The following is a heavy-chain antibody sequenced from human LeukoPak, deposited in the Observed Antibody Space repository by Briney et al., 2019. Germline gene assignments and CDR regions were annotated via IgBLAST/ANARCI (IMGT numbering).Heavy chain of an antibody. CDR1: GFSISSHW. V-gene: IGHV3-7*01. D-gene: IGHD3-10*01. J-gene: IGHJ4*02. CDR3: ASTSASG. CDR2: LKEDVSAR. Sequence: GSLRLSCVASGFSISSHWMSWVRQAPGKGLEWVASLKEDVSARNLVDSVKGRFTISTDNAKNSLYLQMNSLRVEDTAVYYCASTSASGWGQGTLVTVSS.